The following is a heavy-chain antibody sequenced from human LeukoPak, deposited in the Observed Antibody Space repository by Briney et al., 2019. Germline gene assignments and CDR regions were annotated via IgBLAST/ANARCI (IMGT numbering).Heavy chain of an antibody. CDR1: GYSFTNYF. V-gene: IGHV5-51*01. Sequence: GESLKISCKGSGYSFTNYFIGWVRQMHGKGLEWMGIIYPGDSDTRYSPSFRGQVTISADKSISTAYLQWSSLKASDTAMYYRARHGQKEIGYYEVDYWGQGTLVTVSS. CDR3: ARHGQKEIGYYEVDY. CDR2: IYPGDSDT. J-gene: IGHJ4*02. D-gene: IGHD3-22*01.